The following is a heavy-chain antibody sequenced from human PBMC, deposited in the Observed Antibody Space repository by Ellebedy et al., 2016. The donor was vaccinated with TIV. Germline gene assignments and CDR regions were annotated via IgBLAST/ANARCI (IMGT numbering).Heavy chain of an antibody. CDR2: IIPILGRT. V-gene: IGHV1-69*04. CDR3: ARELEENDSSGYYSPFYWYFDL. J-gene: IGHJ2*01. CDR1: GYTFTSYG. D-gene: IGHD3-22*01. Sequence: AASVKVSCKASGYTFTSYGISWVRQAPGQGLEWMGRIIPILGRTNYAQKFQGRVTITADKSTSTVYMELSSLRSEDTAVYYCARELEENDSSGYYSPFYWYFDLWGRGTLVTVSS.